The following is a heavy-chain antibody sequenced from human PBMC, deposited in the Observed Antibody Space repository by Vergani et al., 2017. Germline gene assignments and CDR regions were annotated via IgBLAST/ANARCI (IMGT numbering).Heavy chain of an antibody. D-gene: IGHD1-26*01. CDR3: AKAPVGATTLPDAFDI. V-gene: IGHV3-30*18. CDR2: ISYDGSNK. CDR1: GFTFSSYG. J-gene: IGHJ3*02. Sequence: QVQLVESGGGVVQPGRSLRLSCAASGFTFSSYGMHWVRQAPGKGLEWVAVISYDGSNKYYADSVKGRFTISRDNSKNTLYLQMNSLRAEDTAVYYCAKAPVGATTLPDAFDIWGQGTMVTVSS.